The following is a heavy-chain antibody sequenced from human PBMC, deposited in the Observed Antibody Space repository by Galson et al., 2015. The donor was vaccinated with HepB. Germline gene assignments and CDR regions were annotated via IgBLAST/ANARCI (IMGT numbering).Heavy chain of an antibody. CDR2: IWYDGSNK. CDR1: GFTFSSYG. CDR3: ARCDYDYYYYYYMDV. D-gene: IGHD4-17*01. J-gene: IGHJ6*03. Sequence: SLRLSCAASGFTFSSYGMHWVRQAPGKGLEWVAVIWYDGSNKYYADSVKGRFTISRDNSKNTLYLQMNSLRAEDTAVYYCARCDYDYYYYYYMDVWGKGTTVTVSS. V-gene: IGHV3-33*01.